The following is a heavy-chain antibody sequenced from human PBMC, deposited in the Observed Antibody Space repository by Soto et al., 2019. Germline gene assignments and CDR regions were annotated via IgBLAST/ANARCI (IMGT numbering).Heavy chain of an antibody. V-gene: IGHV3-13*01. CDR1: GFTFSSYD. J-gene: IGHJ4*02. CDR2: IGTAGDT. Sequence: GGSLRLSCAASGFTFSSYDMHWVRQATGKGLEWVSAIGTAGDTYYPGSVKGRFTISRENAKNSLYLQMNSLRAGDTAVYYCARGRAWYGDYLWYFDYWGQGXLVTVYS. D-gene: IGHD4-17*01. CDR3: ARGRAWYGDYLWYFDY.